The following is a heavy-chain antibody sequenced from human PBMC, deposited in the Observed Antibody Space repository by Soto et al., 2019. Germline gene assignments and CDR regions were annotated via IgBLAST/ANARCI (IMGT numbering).Heavy chain of an antibody. CDR3: ARGGLFGFGELGHNWFDP. Sequence: QLQLQESGSGLVKPSQTLSLTCAVSGGSISSGGYSWGWIRQPPGKGLEWIGYTYHSGSTYYNPSHKSGVTISVDGSKNQFSLKLSSVTAAGTAGYYCARGGLFGFGELGHNWFDPWGQGTLVTVSS. D-gene: IGHD3-10*01. CDR2: TYHSGST. CDR1: GGSISSGGYS. V-gene: IGHV4-30-2*01. J-gene: IGHJ5*02.